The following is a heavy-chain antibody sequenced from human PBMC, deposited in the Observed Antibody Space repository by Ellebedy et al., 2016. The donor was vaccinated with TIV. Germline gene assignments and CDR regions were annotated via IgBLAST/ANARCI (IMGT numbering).Heavy chain of an antibody. Sequence: PGGSLRLSCAASGFTFSDYWMNWVRQAPGKGLEWVSYISSTSRPIYYADSEKGRFTISSDNAKNSLYLQMTSLRDDDTAIYYCARGFFDILTGFYPVGWFDPWGQGTLVTVSS. CDR3: ARGFFDILTGFYPVGWFDP. CDR1: GFTFSDYW. J-gene: IGHJ5*02. V-gene: IGHV3-48*02. D-gene: IGHD3-9*01. CDR2: ISSTSRPI.